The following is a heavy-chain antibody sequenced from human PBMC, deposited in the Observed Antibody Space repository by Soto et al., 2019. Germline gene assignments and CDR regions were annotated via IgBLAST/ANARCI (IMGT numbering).Heavy chain of an antibody. D-gene: IGHD3-22*01. CDR2: VKSKTHGGTT. V-gene: IGHV3-15*07. Sequence: GGSLRLSCAASGFTFSNAWINWVRQAPGKGLEWVGRVKSKTHGGTTAYAEPVKGRFAISRDDSNNMVYLQMNSLKIEDTAVYYCTTDSYTTIIIVRFDYWGHGTLVTVSS. J-gene: IGHJ4*01. CDR3: TTDSYTTIIIVRFDY. CDR1: GFTFSNAW.